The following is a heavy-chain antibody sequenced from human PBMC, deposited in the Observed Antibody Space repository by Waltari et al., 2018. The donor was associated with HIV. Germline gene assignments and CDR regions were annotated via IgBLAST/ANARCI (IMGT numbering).Heavy chain of an antibody. J-gene: IGHJ4*02. V-gene: IGHV1-69*06. CDR1: GDTFSAYG. CDR2: IIPPLGTA. CDR3: ARKLLLQHYFYY. D-gene: IGHD3-22*01. Sequence: QVRLAQSRAEVKKPWSSVKVSCKAPGDTFSAYGITWVRQAPGQGLECMGGIIPPLGTANYAQRFQGRVTITADKSTSTVYMELSSLTSEDTAVYYCARKLLLQHYFYYWGQGTLVTVSS.